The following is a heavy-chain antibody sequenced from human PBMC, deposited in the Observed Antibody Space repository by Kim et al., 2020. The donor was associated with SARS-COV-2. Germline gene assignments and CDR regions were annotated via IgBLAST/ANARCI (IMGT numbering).Heavy chain of an antibody. V-gene: IGHV3-74*01. J-gene: IGHJ4*02. CDR2: DGGSR. D-gene: IGHD3-3*02. CDR3: TSIFEY. Sequence: DGGSRYYADDEKGRFTTSRDNANNMVYLQMNSLRVDDTAIYYCTSIFEYWGQGALVTVSS.